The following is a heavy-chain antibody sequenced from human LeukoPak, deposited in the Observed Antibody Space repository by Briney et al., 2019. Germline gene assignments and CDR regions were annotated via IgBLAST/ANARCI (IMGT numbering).Heavy chain of an antibody. CDR2: ISSSSSYI. CDR3: ARVPSMLTTVTDY. CDR1: GFTFSSYS. V-gene: IGHV3-21*01. Sequence: GGSLRLSCAASGFTFSSYSMNWVRQAPGKGLEWVSSISSSSSYIYYADSVKGRFTIPRDNAKNSLYLQMNSLRAEDTAVYYCARVPSMLTTVTDYWGQGTLVTVSS. J-gene: IGHJ4*02. D-gene: IGHD4-17*01.